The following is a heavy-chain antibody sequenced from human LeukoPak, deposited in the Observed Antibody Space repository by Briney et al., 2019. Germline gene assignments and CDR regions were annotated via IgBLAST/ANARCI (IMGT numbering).Heavy chain of an antibody. CDR1: GYSFTSYW. J-gene: IGHJ4*02. CDR2: IYPVDSDT. V-gene: IGHV5-51*03. CDR3: ASFGSYYYDSSAAGDY. D-gene: IGHD3-22*01. Sequence: GESLKISCKGSGYSFTSYWMGWVRQMPGKDLEWMGIIYPVDSDTRYNSSFQGPLTISAAKSISTAYLQWSGLKASATAMYSCASFGSYYYDSSAAGDYWGQGTLVTVSS.